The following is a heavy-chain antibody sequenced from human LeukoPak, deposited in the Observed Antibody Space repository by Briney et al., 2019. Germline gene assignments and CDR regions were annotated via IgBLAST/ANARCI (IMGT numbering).Heavy chain of an antibody. V-gene: IGHV3-53*01. J-gene: IGHJ4*02. CDR3: ARATAGTVMAVDY. D-gene: IGHD6-13*01. CDR2: IYSGGIT. CDR1: GFTVSSNY. Sequence: GGSLRLSCAASGFTVSSNYMSWVRQAPGKGLEWVSVIYSGGITYYADSVKGRFTISRDNSKDTLYLQMNSLRAEDTAVYYCARATAGTVMAVDYWGQGTLVTVSS.